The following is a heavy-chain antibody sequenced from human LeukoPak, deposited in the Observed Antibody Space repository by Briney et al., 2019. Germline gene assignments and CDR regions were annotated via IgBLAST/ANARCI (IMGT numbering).Heavy chain of an antibody. CDR2: TTYSGTT. CDR1: GGSVCSGSYR. D-gene: IGHD1-7*01. V-gene: IGHV4-61*01. J-gene: IGHJ3*01. CDR3: ARVPGGGTAAS. Sequence: PPETLSDTRTVSGGSVCSGSYRLSWIRLPPGKGLEWIGDTTYSGTTNYNPSLKGRITISVDSSKYQFSLTLSSATAADPAAYYCARVPGGGTAASWGQGTMVTVSS.